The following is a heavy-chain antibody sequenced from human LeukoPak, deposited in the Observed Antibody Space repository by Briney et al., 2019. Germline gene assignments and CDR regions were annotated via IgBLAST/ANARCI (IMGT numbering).Heavy chain of an antibody. V-gene: IGHV3-23*01. Sequence: GGSLRLSCAASGFTFSSYAMSWVRQAPGKGLEWVSAISGSGGSTYYADSVKGRFTISRDNSKNTLYLQMNSLRAEDTAVYYCAKDFSLRGGGRITMVRGALGYWGQGTLVTVSS. CDR1: GFTFSSYA. CDR3: AKDFSLRGGGRITMVRGALGY. J-gene: IGHJ4*02. CDR2: ISGSGGST. D-gene: IGHD3-10*01.